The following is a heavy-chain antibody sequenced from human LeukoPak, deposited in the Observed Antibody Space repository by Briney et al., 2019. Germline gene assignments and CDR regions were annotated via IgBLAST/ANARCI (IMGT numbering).Heavy chain of an antibody. D-gene: IGHD2-15*01. CDR2: INTDGSST. CDR1: GFTFSNYW. CDR3: ARDWGYCSGGSCPPSYYFDY. J-gene: IGHJ4*02. Sequence: GGSLRLSCAASGFTFSNYWMHWVRQAPGKGLVWVSRINTDGSSTGYADSVKGRFTISRDNAKNTLYLQMNSLRAEDTAVYYCARDWGYCSGGSCPPSYYFDYWGQGTLVTVSS. V-gene: IGHV3-74*01.